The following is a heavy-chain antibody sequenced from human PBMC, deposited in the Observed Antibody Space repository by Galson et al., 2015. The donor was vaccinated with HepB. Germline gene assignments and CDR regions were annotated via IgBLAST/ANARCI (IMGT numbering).Heavy chain of an antibody. J-gene: IGHJ4*02. V-gene: IGHV3-7*03. CDR3: ARAYAGHDSY. CDR2: INQDGSKK. Sequence: SLRLSCAASGFTFSNYWMTWVRQTAGKGLEWVANINQDGSKKHYVDSVKGRFTISRDNAKNSLYLQMSSLRAEDTAIYFCARAYAGHDSYWGQGTLVTVSS. CDR1: GFTFSNYW. D-gene: IGHD2-21*02.